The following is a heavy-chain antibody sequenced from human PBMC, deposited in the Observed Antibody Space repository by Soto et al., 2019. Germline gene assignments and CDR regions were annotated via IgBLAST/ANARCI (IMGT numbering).Heavy chain of an antibody. V-gene: IGHV1-69*06. CDR3: ARDRGPYGMDG. Sequence: SVKVSCQASGGTFSSYAISWVRQAPGQGLEWMGGIIPIFGTANHAQKFQGRVTITADKSTSTAYMELSSLRSEDTAVYYCARDRGPYGMDGWGKGTTVTVSS. CDR1: GGTFSSYA. J-gene: IGHJ6*04. CDR2: IIPIFGTA.